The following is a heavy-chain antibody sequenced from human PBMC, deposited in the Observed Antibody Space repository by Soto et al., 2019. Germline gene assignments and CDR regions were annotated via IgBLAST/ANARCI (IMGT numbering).Heavy chain of an antibody. V-gene: IGHV4-4*07. CDR2: IYTSGST. D-gene: IGHD6-13*01. Sequence: PSETLSLTCTVSGGSISSYYWSWIRQPAGKGLEWIGRIYTSGSTNYNPSLKSRVTMSVDTSKNQFSLKLSSVTAADTAVYYCARVDVQQLVPSDAFDIWGQGTMVTVSS. J-gene: IGHJ3*02. CDR1: GGSISSYY. CDR3: ARVDVQQLVPSDAFDI.